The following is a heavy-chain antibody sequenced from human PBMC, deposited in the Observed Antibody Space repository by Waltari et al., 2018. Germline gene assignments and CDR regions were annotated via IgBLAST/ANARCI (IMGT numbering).Heavy chain of an antibody. Sequence: EVQLVESGGGLVKPGGSLRLSCAASGFTFSSYSMNWVRQAPGKGLEWVSSISSSSSYVYYADSVKGRFTISRDNAKNSLYLQMNSLRAEDTAVYYCASYCGGDCYPSDYWGQGTLVTVSS. J-gene: IGHJ4*02. CDR3: ASYCGGDCYPSDY. CDR2: ISSSSSYV. D-gene: IGHD2-21*01. CDR1: GFTFSSYS. V-gene: IGHV3-21*01.